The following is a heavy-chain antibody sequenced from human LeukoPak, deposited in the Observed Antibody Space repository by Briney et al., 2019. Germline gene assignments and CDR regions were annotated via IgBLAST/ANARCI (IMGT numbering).Heavy chain of an antibody. CDR2: INHSGST. CDR1: GGSFSGYY. D-gene: IGHD3-3*01. V-gene: IGHV4-34*01. J-gene: IGHJ6*03. Sequence: PSETLSLTCAVYGGSFSGYYWSWIRQPPGKGLEWIGEINHSGSTNYNPSLKSRVTISVDTSKNQFSLKLSSVTAADTAVYYCARGLYDFWSGSLYYYYYYYMDVWGKGTTVTVSS. CDR3: ARGLYDFWSGSLYYYYYYYMDV.